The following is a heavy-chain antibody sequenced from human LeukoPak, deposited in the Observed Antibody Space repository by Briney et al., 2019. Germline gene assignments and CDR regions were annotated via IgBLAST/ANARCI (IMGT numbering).Heavy chain of an antibody. V-gene: IGHV3-53*01. J-gene: IGHJ4*02. CDR2: IYSGGST. D-gene: IGHD7-27*01. CDR1: GFTVSSNY. CDR3: ARGPGGRELGFDY. Sequence: PGGSLRLSCAASGFTVSSNYMSWVRQAPGNGLEWVSVIYSGGSTYYADSVKGRFTISRDNSKNTLYLQMNSLRAEDTAVYYCARGPGGRELGFDYWGQGTLVTVSS.